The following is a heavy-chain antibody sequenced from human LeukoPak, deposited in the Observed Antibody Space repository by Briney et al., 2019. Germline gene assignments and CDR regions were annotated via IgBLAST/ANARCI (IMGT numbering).Heavy chain of an antibody. D-gene: IGHD6-13*01. V-gene: IGHV3-15*01. CDR3: TSEHHGWDSRWKFDY. CDR1: GFTFNKAW. Sequence: AGGSLRLSCAVSGFTFNKAWMSWVRQAPGKGLEWVARVRSKGDGETEDYAAPVKGRFSISRDDSKNSLYLQMNSLKIEDTAVYFFTSEHHGWDSRWKFDYWGQGTVVTVSS. J-gene: IGHJ4*02. CDR2: VRSKGDGETE.